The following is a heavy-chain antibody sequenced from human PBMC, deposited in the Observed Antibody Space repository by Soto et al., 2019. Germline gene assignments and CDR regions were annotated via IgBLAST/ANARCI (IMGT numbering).Heavy chain of an antibody. Sequence: QLQLQESGPGLVKPSETLSLTCTVSGGSISSSSYYWGWIRQPPGKGLEWIGSNYYSGSTYYNPSLKSRVTISVDTSKNHFSLKLSSVTAADTAVYYCATQEVGGSYVYTFDPWGQGTLVTVSS. V-gene: IGHV4-39*02. CDR3: ATQEVGGSYVYTFDP. CDR1: GGSISSSSYY. CDR2: NYYSGST. J-gene: IGHJ5*02. D-gene: IGHD1-26*01.